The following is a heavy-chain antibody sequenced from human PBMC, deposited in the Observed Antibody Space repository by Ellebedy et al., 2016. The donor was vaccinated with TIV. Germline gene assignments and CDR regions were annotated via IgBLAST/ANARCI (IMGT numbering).Heavy chain of an antibody. D-gene: IGHD2-15*01. J-gene: IGHJ6*02. CDR3: ARCCSSGSCYYFYGMDV. V-gene: IGHV3-48*02. CDR2: ISSSSSTI. CDR1: GFTFSSYS. Sequence: PGGSLRLSCAASGFTFSSYSLNWVRQAPGKGLEWVSYISSSSSTIYYADSVKGRFTISRDNAQNSLYLQMNSLRDEDTAVYYCARCCSSGSCYYFYGMDVWGQGTTVTVSS.